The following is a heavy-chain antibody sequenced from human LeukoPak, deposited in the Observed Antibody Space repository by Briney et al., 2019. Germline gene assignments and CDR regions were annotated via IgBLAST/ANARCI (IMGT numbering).Heavy chain of an antibody. V-gene: IGHV6-1*01. CDR1: GDSVSSNSAA. CDR2: TYYRSKWYN. J-gene: IGHJ4*02. D-gene: IGHD2-15*01. CDR3: ASGLREYCSGGSCYFRDY. Sequence: SQTLSLTCAISGDSVSSNSAAWNWIRQSPSRGLEWLGRTYYRSKWYNDYAVSVKSRITINPDTSKNQFSLQLNSVTPEDTAVYYCASGLREYCSGGSCYFRDYWGQGTLVTVSS.